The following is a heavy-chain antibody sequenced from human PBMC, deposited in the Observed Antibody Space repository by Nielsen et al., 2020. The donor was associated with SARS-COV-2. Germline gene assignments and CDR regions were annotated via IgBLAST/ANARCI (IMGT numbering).Heavy chain of an antibody. J-gene: IGHJ4*02. CDR3: ARPYYYDSSGYPDY. Sequence: GGSLRLSCAASGFTFSSYAMHWVRQAPGKGLEWVAVISYDGSNKYYADSVKGRFTISRDNSKNTLYLQMNSLRAEDTAVYYCARPYYYDSSGYPDYWGQGTLVTVSS. V-gene: IGHV3-30-3*01. CDR1: GFTFSSYA. D-gene: IGHD3-22*01. CDR2: ISYDGSNK.